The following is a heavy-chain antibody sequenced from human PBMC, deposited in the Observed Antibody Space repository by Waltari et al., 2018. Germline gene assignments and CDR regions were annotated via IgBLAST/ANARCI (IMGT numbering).Heavy chain of an antibody. D-gene: IGHD1-1*01. J-gene: IGHJ6*02. CDR1: GGTFRSYA. V-gene: IGHV1-69*01. Sequence: QVQLVQSGAEVKKPGSSVKVSCKASGGTFRSYAISWVRPAPGQGLAGMGGIIPGGGTANYARKVQGGVTITADGATSTADMELNSLRAEDTAVYYCARDLSGNWNANGMDGWGQGTTVTVSS. CDR3: ARDLSGNWNANGMDG. CDR2: IIPGGGTA.